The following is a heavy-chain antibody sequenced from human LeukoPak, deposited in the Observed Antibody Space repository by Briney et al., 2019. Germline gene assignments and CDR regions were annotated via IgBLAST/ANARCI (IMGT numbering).Heavy chain of an antibody. Sequence: PGGSLRLSCAASGFTFSSYAMSWARQAPGKGLEWVSAISGSGGSTYYADSVKGRFTISRDNSKNTLYLQMNSLRAEDTAVYYCAKDRDFWSGYLDYWGQGTLVTVSS. CDR3: AKDRDFWSGYLDY. CDR2: ISGSGGST. V-gene: IGHV3-23*01. D-gene: IGHD3-3*01. CDR1: GFTFSSYA. J-gene: IGHJ4*02.